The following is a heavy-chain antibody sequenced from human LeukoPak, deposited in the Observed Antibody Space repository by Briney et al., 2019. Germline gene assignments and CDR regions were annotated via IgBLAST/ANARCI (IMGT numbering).Heavy chain of an antibody. J-gene: IGHJ1*01. Sequence: ASVKLSCTVSGYTLTNLSMHWVRQAPGKGLEWMGGFDPEDGKKIYAQKFQGRFTMTEDTSTDTAYMELSSLSTEDTAVYYCATAEFVVVVAARSHAEYFQHWGQGTLVTVSS. CDR2: FDPEDGKK. D-gene: IGHD2-15*01. CDR3: ATAEFVVVVAARSHAEYFQH. CDR1: GYTLTNLS. V-gene: IGHV1-24*01.